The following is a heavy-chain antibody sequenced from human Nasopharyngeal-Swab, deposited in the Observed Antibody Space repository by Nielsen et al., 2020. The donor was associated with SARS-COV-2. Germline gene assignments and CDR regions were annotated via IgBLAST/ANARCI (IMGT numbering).Heavy chain of an antibody. CDR1: GGSISSYY. J-gene: IGHJ5*02. Sequence: SETLSLTCTVSGGSISSYYWSWIRQPPGKGLEWIGEINHSGSTNYNPSLKSRVTISADTSKNQFSLKLSSVTAADTAVYYCARGARRYCSGGSCWVVKNWFDPWGQGTLVTVSS. D-gene: IGHD2-15*01. CDR3: ARGARRYCSGGSCWVVKNWFDP. CDR2: INHSGST. V-gene: IGHV4-34*01.